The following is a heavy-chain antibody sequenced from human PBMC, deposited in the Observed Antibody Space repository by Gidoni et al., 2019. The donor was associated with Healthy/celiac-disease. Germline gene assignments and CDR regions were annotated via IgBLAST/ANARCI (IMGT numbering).Heavy chain of an antibody. CDR1: GFTFTRYA. J-gene: IGHJ6*03. CDR2: ISSNGGST. D-gene: IGHD3-10*01. CDR3: VKTRNYYGKWSYYYYYMDV. Sequence: EVQLVESGGGLVQPGGSLRLSGSASGFTFTRYAMHWVRQAPGKGLEYVSAISSNGGSTYYADSVKGRFTISRDNSKNTLYLQMSSLRAEDTAVYYCVKTRNYYGKWSYYYYYMDVWGKGTTVTVSS. V-gene: IGHV3-64D*06.